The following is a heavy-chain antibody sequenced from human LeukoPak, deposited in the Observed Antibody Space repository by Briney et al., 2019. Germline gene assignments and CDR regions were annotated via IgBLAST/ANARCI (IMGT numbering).Heavy chain of an antibody. D-gene: IGHD2-2*01. V-gene: IGHV3-74*01. CDR2: VDHGGSGT. CDR1: GFTFTSYW. J-gene: IGHJ4*02. CDR3: ARNRGYQQFDY. Sequence: GGSLRLSCATSGFTFTSYWMHWVRQVAGKGLVWLARVDHGGSGTNYADSVKGRFTISRDNAKNSLYLQMNNLRAEDTAVYYCARNRGYQQFDYWGQGTLVTVSS.